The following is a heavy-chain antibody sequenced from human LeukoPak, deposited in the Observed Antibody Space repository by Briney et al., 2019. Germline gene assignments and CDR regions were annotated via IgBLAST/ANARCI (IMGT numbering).Heavy chain of an antibody. V-gene: IGHV4-34*01. D-gene: IGHD4-23*01. CDR1: GVSFSGYY. CDR3: ATVYGGNSKYYFDY. CDR2: INHSGST. Sequence: SETLSLTCAVYGVSFSGYYWSWIRQPPGKGLEWIGEINHSGSTNYNPSLKSRVTISVDTSKNQFSLKLSSVTAADTAVYYCATVYGGNSKYYFDYWGQGTLVTVSS. J-gene: IGHJ4*02.